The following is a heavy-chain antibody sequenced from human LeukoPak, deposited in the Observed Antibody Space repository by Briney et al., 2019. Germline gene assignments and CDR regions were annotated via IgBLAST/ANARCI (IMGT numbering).Heavy chain of an antibody. V-gene: IGHV3-23*01. D-gene: IGHD2-2*01. CDR3: AKDYRYCTSTSCYGDDAFDI. Sequence: GGSLRLSCAASGFTFSSYGMSWVRQAPGKGLQWVSAISGSGGSTYYADSVKGRFTISRDNSKNTLYLQMSSLRAEDTAVYYCAKDYRYCTSTSCYGDDAFDIWGQGTMVTVSS. CDR1: GFTFSSYG. J-gene: IGHJ3*02. CDR2: ISGSGGST.